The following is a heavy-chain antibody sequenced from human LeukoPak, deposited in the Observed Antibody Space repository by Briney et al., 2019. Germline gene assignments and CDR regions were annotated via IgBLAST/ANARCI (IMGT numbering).Heavy chain of an antibody. CDR1: GYTFTGYY. Sequence: GSVSVSCTASGYTFTGYYMGWVRQAPGQGVERMGLITPNSGGTNYAHKFQGSVTITRDTSISTPYMELSRLRSDDTAVYYCARRTNWNSFFDYWGQGTLVTVSS. CDR3: ARRTNWNSFFDY. J-gene: IGHJ4*02. D-gene: IGHD1-20*01. CDR2: ITPNSGGT. V-gene: IGHV1-2*02.